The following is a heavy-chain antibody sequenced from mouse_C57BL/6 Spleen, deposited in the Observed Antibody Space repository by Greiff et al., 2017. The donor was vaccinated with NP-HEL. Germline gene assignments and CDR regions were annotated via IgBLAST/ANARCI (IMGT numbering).Heavy chain of an antibody. CDR2: ISSGSSTI. CDR1: GFTFSDYG. Sequence: EVKVEESGGGLVKPGGSLKLSCAASGFTFSDYGMHWVRQAPEKGLEWVAYISSGSSTIYYADTVKGRFTISRDNAKNTLFLQMTSLRSEDTAMYYCARTATYYSLYYAMDYWGQGTSVTVSS. J-gene: IGHJ4*01. CDR3: ARTATYYSLYYAMDY. D-gene: IGHD2-12*01. V-gene: IGHV5-17*01.